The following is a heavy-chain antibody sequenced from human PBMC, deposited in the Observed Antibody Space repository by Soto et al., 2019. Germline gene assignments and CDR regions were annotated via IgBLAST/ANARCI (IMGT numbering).Heavy chain of an antibody. D-gene: IGHD5-12*01. CDR3: ARDTIPLNSGYDFDAFDI. Sequence: GASVKVSCKASGYTFTSYYMHWVRQAPGQGLEWMGIINPSGGSTSYAQKFQGRVTMTRDTSTSTVYMELSSLRSEDTAVYYCARDTIPLNSGYDFDAFDIWGQGTMVTVSS. CDR1: GYTFTSYY. J-gene: IGHJ3*02. V-gene: IGHV1-46*03. CDR2: INPSGGST.